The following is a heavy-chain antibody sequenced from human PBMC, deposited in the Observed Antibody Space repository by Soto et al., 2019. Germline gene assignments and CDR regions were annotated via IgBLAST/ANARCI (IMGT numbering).Heavy chain of an antibody. D-gene: IGHD1-1*01. CDR2: ISAHNGNT. J-gene: IGHJ4*02. CDR3: ARWRYGDY. Sequence: QVHLVQSGAEVKKPGASVKVSCKGSGYAFTTYGITWVRQAPGQGLAWMGWISAHNGNTNYAQKLQGRVTVTRDTSTSTAYMELRSLRSDDTAVDYCARWRYGDYWGQGALVTVSS. V-gene: IGHV1-18*01. CDR1: GYAFTTYG.